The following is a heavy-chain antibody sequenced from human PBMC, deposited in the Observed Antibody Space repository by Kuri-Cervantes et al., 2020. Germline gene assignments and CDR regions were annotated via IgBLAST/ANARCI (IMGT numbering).Heavy chain of an antibody. Sequence: GGSLRLSCAASGFTFSSHGMHWVRQAPGKGLEWVAVIWYDGSNKYYADSVKGRFTISRDNSKNTLYLQMNSLRAEDTAVYYCARGLRFLEWLSPSYYYYYTDVWGKGTTVTVSS. CDR2: IWYDGSNK. J-gene: IGHJ6*03. CDR1: GFTFSSHG. D-gene: IGHD3-3*01. V-gene: IGHV3-33*01. CDR3: ARGLRFLEWLSPSYYYYYTDV.